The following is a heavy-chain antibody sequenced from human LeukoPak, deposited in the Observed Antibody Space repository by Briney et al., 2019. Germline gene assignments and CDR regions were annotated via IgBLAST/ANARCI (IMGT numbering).Heavy chain of an antibody. CDR1: GFTFSSYG. Sequence: PGGSLRLSCAASGFTFSSYGMHWVRQAPGKGLEWVALIWYDGSNKYYADSVKGRLTISRDISKNTLYLQMNSLRAEDTAVYYCAREGPRGNSQFDYWGKGTLVTVSS. CDR3: AREGPRGNSQFDY. D-gene: IGHD2/OR15-2a*01. J-gene: IGHJ4*02. V-gene: IGHV3-33*01. CDR2: IWYDGSNK.